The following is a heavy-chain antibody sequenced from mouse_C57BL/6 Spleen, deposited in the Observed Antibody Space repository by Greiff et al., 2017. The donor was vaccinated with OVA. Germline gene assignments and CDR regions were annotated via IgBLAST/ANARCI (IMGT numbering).Heavy chain of an antibody. D-gene: IGHD2-5*01. V-gene: IGHV1-62-2*01. CDR2: FYPGSGSI. Sequence: QVQLKESGAELVKPGASVKLSCKASGYTFTEYTIHWVKQRSGQGLEWIGWFYPGSGSIKYNEKFKDKATLTADKSSSTVYMELSRLTSEDSAVYFCARHEEGYSNYEYFDYWGQGTTLTVSS. J-gene: IGHJ2*01. CDR3: ARHEEGYSNYEYFDY. CDR1: GYTFTEYT.